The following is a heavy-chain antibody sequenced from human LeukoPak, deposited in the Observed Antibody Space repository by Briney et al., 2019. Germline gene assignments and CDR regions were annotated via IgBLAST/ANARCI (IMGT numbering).Heavy chain of an antibody. CDR3: AKGSTRGYYYYYGMDV. CDR1: GFTFSSYA. Sequence: GGSLRLSCAASGFTFSSYAMSWVRQAPGKGLEWVSAISGSGGSTYYADPVKGRFTISRDNSKNTLYLQMNSLRAEDTAVYYCAKGSTRGYYYYYGMDVWGKGTTVTVSS. D-gene: IGHD2-2*01. J-gene: IGHJ6*04. CDR2: ISGSGGST. V-gene: IGHV3-23*01.